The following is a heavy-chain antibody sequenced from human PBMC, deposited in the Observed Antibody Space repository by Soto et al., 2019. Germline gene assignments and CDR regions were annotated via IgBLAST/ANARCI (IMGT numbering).Heavy chain of an antibody. CDR1: GFTFSSSW. D-gene: IGHD6-19*01. J-gene: IGHJ4*02. CDR3: ARGPSGWFGYDY. V-gene: IGHV3-74*01. Sequence: GGSLRLSCAASGFTFSSSWMHWVRQAPGKGLVWVSRINSGASTTNYADTVKGRFTISRDNAKNTLYLQMDSLTAEDTAVYYCARGPSGWFGYDYWGQGTLVTVSS. CDR2: INSGASTT.